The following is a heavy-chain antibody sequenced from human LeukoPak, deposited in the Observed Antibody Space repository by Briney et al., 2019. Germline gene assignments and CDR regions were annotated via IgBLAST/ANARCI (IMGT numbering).Heavy chain of an antibody. CDR3: ARLTPSDSSSWYWYFGL. Sequence: KASETLSLTCTVSGGSIRTYYWSWIRQPPGKGLEWVGYIYYSGSTNYNPSLKSRVTMSVDTSKNQFSLKLNTVTAADTAVYYCARLTPSDSSSWYWYFGLWGRGTLVTVSS. J-gene: IGHJ2*01. CDR1: GGSIRTYY. V-gene: IGHV4-59*08. D-gene: IGHD6-13*01. CDR2: IYYSGST.